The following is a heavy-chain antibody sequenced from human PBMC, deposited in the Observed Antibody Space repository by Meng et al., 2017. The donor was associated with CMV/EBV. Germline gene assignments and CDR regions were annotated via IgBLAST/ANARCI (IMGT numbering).Heavy chain of an antibody. CDR3: ARGVPLGIIYSFDY. CDR2: ISVYNGHT. D-gene: IGHD2-21*01. Sequence: QVHVVHLGVEVKKPGAPVKDSCKASGYTFTGYGISWVRQAPGQGLEWMGWISVYNGHTNFAQNLQGRVTMTTDTSTSTAYVELRSLRSDDTAIYYCARGVPLGIIYSFDYWGQGTLVTVSS. V-gene: IGHV1-18*01. J-gene: IGHJ4*01. CDR1: GYTFTGYG.